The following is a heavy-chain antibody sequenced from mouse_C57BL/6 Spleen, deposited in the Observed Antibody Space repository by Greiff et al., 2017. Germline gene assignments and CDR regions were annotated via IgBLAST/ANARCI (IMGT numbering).Heavy chain of an antibody. J-gene: IGHJ3*01. CDR1: GYAFTNYL. CDR2: INPGSGGT. CDR3: ARSTYDYDGGLRFAY. D-gene: IGHD2-4*01. V-gene: IGHV1-54*01. Sequence: VQLKQSGAELVRPGTSVKVSCKASGYAFTNYLIEWVKQRPGQGLEWIGVINPGSGGTNYNEKFKGKATLTADKSSSTAYMQLSSLTSEDSAVYFCARSTYDYDGGLRFAYWGQGTLVTVSA.